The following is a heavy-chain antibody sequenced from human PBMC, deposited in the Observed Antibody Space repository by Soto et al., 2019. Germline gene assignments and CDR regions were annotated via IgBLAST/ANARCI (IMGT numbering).Heavy chain of an antibody. CDR2: IQDGGSI. J-gene: IGHJ4*02. CDR3: ARGEGSGSNALGE. V-gene: IGHV3-66*01. D-gene: IGHD3-10*01. CDR1: GFSVSNNY. Sequence: EVLLEESGGDLVQPGGSLRLSCAASGFSVSNNYMTWVRQVPGKGLEWVSVIQDGGSITYADSVRDRFTISRDSSKNTVLLQMSRLRPEDTAVYVCARGEGSGSNALGEWGQGTLVTVSS.